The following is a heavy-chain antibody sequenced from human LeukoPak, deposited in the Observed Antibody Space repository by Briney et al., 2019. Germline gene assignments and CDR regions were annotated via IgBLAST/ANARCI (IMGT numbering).Heavy chain of an antibody. J-gene: IGHJ5*02. D-gene: IGHD5-12*01. Sequence: GGTLRLSCATSGFTFSSYGMSWVRQAPGKGLEWVSAISGSGGSTYYADSVKGRFTITRDNSKNTLYLQMNSLRAEDTAIYYCAKDSGVDIVATGNWFDPWGQGTLVTVSS. CDR2: ISGSGGST. CDR3: AKDSGVDIVATGNWFDP. V-gene: IGHV3-23*01. CDR1: GFTFSSYG.